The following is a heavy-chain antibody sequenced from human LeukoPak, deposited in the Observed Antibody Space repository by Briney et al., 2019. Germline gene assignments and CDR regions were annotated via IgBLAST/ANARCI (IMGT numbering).Heavy chain of an antibody. CDR1: GYTFTGYY. D-gene: IGHD1-26*01. CDR2: INPNRGGT. V-gene: IGHV1-2*04. Sequence: ASVKVSCKASGYTFTGYYMHWVRRAPGQGLEWMGWINPNRGGTNYAQKFPGWVTTARDTSISTAYMELSRLRSDDTAVYYCAMLNQCELLAGAFDIWGPGTPVT. J-gene: IGHJ3*02. CDR3: AMLNQCELLAGAFDI.